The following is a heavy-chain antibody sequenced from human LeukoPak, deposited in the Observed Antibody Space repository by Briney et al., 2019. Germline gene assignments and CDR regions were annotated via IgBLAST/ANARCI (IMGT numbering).Heavy chain of an antibody. D-gene: IGHD3-10*01. V-gene: IGHV3-48*03. Sequence: GGSLRLSCAASGFTFSNYEMNWVRQAPGKGLEWVSFISFSGNSIYYADSVKGRFTISRDNSKDTLYLQMNSLRAEDTAVYYCAKDQFWFGESNAFDYWGQGTLVTVSS. CDR1: GFTFSNYE. CDR2: ISFSGNSI. J-gene: IGHJ4*02. CDR3: AKDQFWFGESNAFDY.